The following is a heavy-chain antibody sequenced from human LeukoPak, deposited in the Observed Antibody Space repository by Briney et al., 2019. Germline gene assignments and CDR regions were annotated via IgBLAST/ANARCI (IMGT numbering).Heavy chain of an antibody. CDR3: ARPPPNSGWYIGAFDI. D-gene: IGHD6-19*01. Sequence: GASVKVSCKASGYTFTSYYMHWVRQAPGQGLEWMGIINPSGGSTSYAQKFQGRVTMTRDMSTSTVYMELSSLKASDTAMYYCARPPPNSGWYIGAFDIWGQGTMVTVSS. CDR1: GYTFTSYY. J-gene: IGHJ3*02. V-gene: IGHV1-46*01. CDR2: INPSGGST.